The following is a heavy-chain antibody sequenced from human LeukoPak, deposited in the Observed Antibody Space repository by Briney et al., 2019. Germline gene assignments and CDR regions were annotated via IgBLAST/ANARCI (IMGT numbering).Heavy chain of an antibody. CDR3: ATVECANGVCYLGY. CDR2: ISAYNGNT. Sequence: ASVKVSCKASGYTFTSYGISWVRQAPGQGLEWMGWISAYNGNTNYAQKLQGRVTMTEDTSTDTAYMELSSLRSEDTAVYYCATVECANGVCYLGYWGQGTLVTVSS. J-gene: IGHJ4*02. D-gene: IGHD2-8*01. V-gene: IGHV1-18*01. CDR1: GYTFTSYG.